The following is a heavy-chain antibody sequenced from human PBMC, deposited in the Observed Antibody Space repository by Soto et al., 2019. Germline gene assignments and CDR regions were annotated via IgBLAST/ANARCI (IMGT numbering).Heavy chain of an antibody. CDR2: ISGSAGST. CDR3: TKDLWPYLPAGGEFDS. J-gene: IGHJ4*02. CDR1: GFTFNSYA. D-gene: IGHD3-16*01. V-gene: IGHV3-23*01. Sequence: SLRISSATPGFTFNSYAKSWVPPAPGKGLEWVSAISGSAGSTYYADSVKGRFTISRDNSKNTLYLQMNSLRAEDTAVFYCTKDLWPYLPAGGEFDSWGQGTLVTVSS.